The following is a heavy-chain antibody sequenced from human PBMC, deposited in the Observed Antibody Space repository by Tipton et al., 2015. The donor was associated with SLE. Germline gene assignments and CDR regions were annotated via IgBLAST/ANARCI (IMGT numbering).Heavy chain of an antibody. CDR2: IYYSGGT. CDR1: GGSISSHY. Sequence: TLSLTCTVSGGSISSHYWSWIRQPPGKGLEWIGYIYYSGGTNYNPSLKSRVTISVDTSKNQFSLKLSSVTAADTAVYYCARLDYGDYVAFDIWGQGTMVTVSS. D-gene: IGHD4-17*01. J-gene: IGHJ3*02. V-gene: IGHV4-59*11. CDR3: ARLDYGDYVAFDI.